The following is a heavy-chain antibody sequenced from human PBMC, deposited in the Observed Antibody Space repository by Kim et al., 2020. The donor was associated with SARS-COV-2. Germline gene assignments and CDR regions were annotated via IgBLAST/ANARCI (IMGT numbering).Heavy chain of an antibody. D-gene: IGHD4-4*01. Sequence: GGSLRLSCAASGFTFSSYWMHWVRQAPGKGLVWVSRINSDGTTTTYADSVKGRFTISRENAKSTLYLQMNSLSAEDTAVYYCTRDERITVISPGAFDMWGQGTMVTVSS. CDR2: INSDGTTT. V-gene: IGHV3-74*01. J-gene: IGHJ3*02. CDR3: TRDERITVISPGAFDM. CDR1: GFTFSSYW.